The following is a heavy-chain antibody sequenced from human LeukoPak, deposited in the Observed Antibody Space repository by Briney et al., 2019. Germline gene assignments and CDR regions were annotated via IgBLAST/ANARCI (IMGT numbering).Heavy chain of an antibody. J-gene: IGHJ4*02. Sequence: GGSLRLSCAASGFTFSSYEMNWVRQAPGKGLEWVSYISSSGSTIYYADSVKGRFTISRDNAKNTLFLQINSLRAEDTAVYYCAREILAPGKTHDYWGQGTLVTVSS. V-gene: IGHV3-48*03. CDR1: GFTFSSYE. CDR2: ISSSGSTI. CDR3: AREILAPGKTHDY.